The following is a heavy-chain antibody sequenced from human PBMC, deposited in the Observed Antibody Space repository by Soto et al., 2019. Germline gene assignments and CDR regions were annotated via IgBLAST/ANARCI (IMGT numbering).Heavy chain of an antibody. Sequence: EVQLVESGGGLVKPGGSLRLSCAASGFTFSNAWMSWVRQAPGKGLEWVGRIKSKTDGGTTDYAAPVKGRFTISRDDSKNTLYLQMNSLKTEDTAVYYCTSPSYVRPQYYYYGMDVWGQGTTVTVSS. D-gene: IGHD3-16*01. CDR1: GFTFSNAW. CDR2: IKSKTDGGTT. J-gene: IGHJ6*02. V-gene: IGHV3-15*01. CDR3: TSPSYVRPQYYYYGMDV.